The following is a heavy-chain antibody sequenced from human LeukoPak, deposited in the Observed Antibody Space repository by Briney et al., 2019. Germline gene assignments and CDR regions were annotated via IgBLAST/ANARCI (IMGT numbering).Heavy chain of an antibody. Sequence: GGSLRLSCAASGVTVSSNYMSWVRQAPGKGLEWVSVIYSGGSTYYADSVKGRFTISRDNSKNTLYLQMNSLRAEDTAVYYCASCGGYYCDAFDIWGQGTMVTVSS. D-gene: IGHD3-22*01. CDR1: GVTVSSNY. V-gene: IGHV3-66*01. CDR2: IYSGGST. CDR3: ASCGGYYCDAFDI. J-gene: IGHJ3*02.